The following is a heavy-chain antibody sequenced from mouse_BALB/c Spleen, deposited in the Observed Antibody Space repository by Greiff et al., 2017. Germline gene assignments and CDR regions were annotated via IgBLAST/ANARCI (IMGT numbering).Heavy chain of an antibody. Sequence: EVMLVESGGGLVQPGGSRKLSCAASGFTFSSFGMHWVRQAPEKGLEWVAYISSGSSTIYYADTVKGRFTISRDNPKNTLFLQMTSLRSEDTAMYYCARNYRYDGYYYAMDYWGQGTSVTVSS. CDR2: ISSGSSTI. D-gene: IGHD2-14*01. CDR1: GFTFSSFG. CDR3: ARNYRYDGYYYAMDY. V-gene: IGHV5-17*02. J-gene: IGHJ4*01.